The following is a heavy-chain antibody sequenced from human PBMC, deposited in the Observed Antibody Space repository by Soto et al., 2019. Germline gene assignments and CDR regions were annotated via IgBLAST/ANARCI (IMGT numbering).Heavy chain of an antibody. V-gene: IGHV3-48*01. CDR3: ARDRSGWYPAFDI. Sequence: EVQLVESGGGLVQPGGSLRLSCAASGFTFSSYSMNWVRQAPGKGLEWVSYISSSSSTIYYADSVKGRFTISRDNAKNSLCLQMNSLRAEDTAVYYCARDRSGWYPAFDIWGQGTMVTVSS. CDR2: ISSSSSTI. D-gene: IGHD6-19*01. CDR1: GFTFSSYS. J-gene: IGHJ3*02.